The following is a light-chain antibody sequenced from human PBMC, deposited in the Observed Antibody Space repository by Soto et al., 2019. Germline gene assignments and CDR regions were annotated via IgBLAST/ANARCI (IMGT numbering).Light chain of an antibody. CDR2: AAS. CDR1: QSVGNN. V-gene: IGKV3-15*01. Sequence: EIMMTQSPATLSVSPGERATLSCRASQSVGNNLAWYQQKPGQAPRLLIRAASTRASGVPARFSGSGLEREFTLTISSVQSEDFAVYYCHQYDRWPVMHTFGQGTKLEIK. J-gene: IGKJ2*01. CDR3: HQYDRWPVMHT.